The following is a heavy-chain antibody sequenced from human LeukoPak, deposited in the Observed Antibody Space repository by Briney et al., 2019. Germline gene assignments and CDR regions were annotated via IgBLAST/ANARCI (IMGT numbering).Heavy chain of an antibody. D-gene: IGHD6-13*01. CDR3: ARLRPYSSTWYAYYGMDV. J-gene: IGHJ6*02. Sequence: PGGSLRLSCVASGFTFSSYWMSWVRQAPGKGLEWVANLNQDGTQSTYVDSVKGRFTISRDNAKNSLYLQMNSLRADETAVYYCARLRPYSSTWYAYYGMDVWGQGTTVTVSS. CDR1: GFTFSSYW. V-gene: IGHV3-7*04. CDR2: LNQDGTQS.